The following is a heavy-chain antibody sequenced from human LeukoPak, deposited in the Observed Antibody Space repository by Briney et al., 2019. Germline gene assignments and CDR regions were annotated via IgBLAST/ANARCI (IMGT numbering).Heavy chain of an antibody. Sequence: GGSLRLSCAASGFTLSTNWMHWVRQTPGKGLEWVAFIRYDGRNKYYADSVKGRFTISRDNSKNTLYLQMNSLRAEDTAVYYCAKGGKEAAFYYYYYYMDVWGKGTTVTVSS. CDR1: GFTLSTNW. CDR2: IRYDGRNK. D-gene: IGHD6-13*01. V-gene: IGHV3-30*02. J-gene: IGHJ6*03. CDR3: AKGGKEAAFYYYYYYMDV.